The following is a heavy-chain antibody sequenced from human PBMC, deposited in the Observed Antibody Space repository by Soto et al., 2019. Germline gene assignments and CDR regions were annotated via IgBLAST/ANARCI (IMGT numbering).Heavy chain of an antibody. D-gene: IGHD6-6*01. CDR3: ARDLSSSVDS. V-gene: IGHV3-21*01. Sequence: GGSLRLSCAASGFTFSSYAMTWVRLAPGKGLQWASSITGSGSYIYYADSLKGRFTISRDNAKNSLWLQMNSLRADDTALYYCARDLSSSVDSWGQGTLVTVSS. CDR2: ITGSGSYI. CDR1: GFTFSSYA. J-gene: IGHJ4*02.